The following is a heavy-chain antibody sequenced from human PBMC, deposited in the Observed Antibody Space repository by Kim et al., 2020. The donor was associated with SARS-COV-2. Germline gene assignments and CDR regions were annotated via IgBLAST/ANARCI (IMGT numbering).Heavy chain of an antibody. CDR2: ISYDGSNK. Sequence: GGSLRLSCAASGFTFSSYGMHWVRQAPGKGLEWVAVISYDGSNKYYADSVKGRFTISRDNSKNTLYLQMNSLRAEDTALYYCAKDGRIATSYFDYWGQGTLVTVSS. J-gene: IGHJ4*02. CDR3: AKDGRIATSYFDY. V-gene: IGHV3-30*18. D-gene: IGHD5-12*01. CDR1: GFTFSSYG.